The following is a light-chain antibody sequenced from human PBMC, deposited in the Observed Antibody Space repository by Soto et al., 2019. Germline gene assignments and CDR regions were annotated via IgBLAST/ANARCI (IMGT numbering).Light chain of an antibody. CDR1: QSVSSK. V-gene: IGKV3-11*01. CDR2: DAS. J-gene: IGKJ1*01. Sequence: EIVLTQSPATLSLSPGERATLSCRASQSVSSKLAWYQQKPGQAPRLLIYDASNRATGIPGRFSGSGSGTDFTLTISSLEPEDSAVYYCQQRDDWPRAFGQGTKVEIK. CDR3: QQRDDWPRA.